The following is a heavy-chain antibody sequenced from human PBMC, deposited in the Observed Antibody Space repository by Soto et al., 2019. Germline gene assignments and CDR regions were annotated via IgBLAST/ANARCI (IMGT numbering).Heavy chain of an antibody. V-gene: IGHV3-33*01. CDR2: IWYDGSNK. J-gene: IGHJ4*02. D-gene: IGHD3-10*02. CDR3: ASVLFGELWRVFDY. CDR1: GFTFSSYG. Sequence: QVQLVESGGGVVQPGRSLRLSCAASGFTFSSYGMHWVRQAPGKGLEWVAVIWYDGSNKYYADSVKGRFTISRDNSKNTLYLQMNSLRAEDTAVYYCASVLFGELWRVFDYWGQGTLVTVSS.